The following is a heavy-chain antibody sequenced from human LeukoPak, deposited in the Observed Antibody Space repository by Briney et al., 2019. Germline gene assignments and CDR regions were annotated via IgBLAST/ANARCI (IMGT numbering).Heavy chain of an antibody. CDR1: GGSVSSNRYY. CDR3: ARDPDYYDDSGYT. J-gene: IGHJ5*02. CDR2: MYYSGGT. D-gene: IGHD3-22*01. Sequence: SETLSLTCTVSGGSVSSNRYYWGWIRQPPGKGLEWIGSMYYSGGTYYNPSLKSRVTISADTYKNQFSLKLSSVTAADTALYYCARDPDYYDDSGYTWGQGTLVTASS. V-gene: IGHV4-39*07.